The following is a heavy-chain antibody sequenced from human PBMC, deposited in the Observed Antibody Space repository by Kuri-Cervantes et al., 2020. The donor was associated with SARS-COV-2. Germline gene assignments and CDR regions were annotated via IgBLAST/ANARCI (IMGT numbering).Heavy chain of an antibody. CDR1: GYTFTGYY. D-gene: IGHD2-15*01. Sequence: ASVKVSCKASGYTFTGYYMHWVRQAPGQGLEWMGWINPNSGGTNYAQKFQGRVTMTRDTSISTAYMELSRLRSEDTAVYYCARGRGSVVVVTVLLRRDQNWFDPWGQGTLVTVSS. J-gene: IGHJ5*02. CDR2: INPNSGGT. V-gene: IGHV1-2*02. CDR3: ARGRGSVVVVTVLLRRDQNWFDP.